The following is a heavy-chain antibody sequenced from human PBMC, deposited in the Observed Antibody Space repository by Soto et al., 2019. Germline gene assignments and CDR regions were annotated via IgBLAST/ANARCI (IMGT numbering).Heavy chain of an antibody. CDR1: GGSISSGGYY. D-gene: IGHD5-12*01. CDR2: IYYSGST. J-gene: IGHJ3*02. CDR3: AREWLRNAFDI. V-gene: IGHV4-31*03. Sequence: PSETLSLTCTVSGGSISSGGYYWSWIRQHPGKGLEWIGYIYYSGSTYYNPSLKSRVTISVDTSKNQFSLKLSSVTAADTAVYYCAREWLRNAFDIWGQGTMVTVSS.